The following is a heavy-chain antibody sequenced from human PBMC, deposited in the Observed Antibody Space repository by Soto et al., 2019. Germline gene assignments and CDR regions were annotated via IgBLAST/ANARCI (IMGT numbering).Heavy chain of an antibody. V-gene: IGHV4-59*01. CDR2: IYYSGST. CDR3: ASHYFRSSWFDP. CDR1: GGSISSYY. J-gene: IGHJ5*02. Sequence: QVQLQESGPGLVKPSETLSLTCTVSGGSISSYYWSWIRQPPGKGLEWIGYIYYSGSTNYNPSLKSRVTISVDTSKNQFSLKLSSVTAADTAVYYCASHYFRSSWFDPWGQGTLVTVSS. D-gene: IGHD3-10*01.